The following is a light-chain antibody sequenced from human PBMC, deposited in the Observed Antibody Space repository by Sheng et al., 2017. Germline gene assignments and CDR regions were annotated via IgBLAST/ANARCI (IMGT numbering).Light chain of an antibody. CDR2: GAS. CDR3: LQHHTYPRT. V-gene: IGKV1-17*03. Sequence: DIQMTQSPSAMSASVGDRVTITCRATQDINNYLAWFQQKPGKVPKRLIYGASNLQGGVPSRFSGSASGTEFTLTITSLQPEDFATYFCLQHHTYPRTFGQGTKVE. J-gene: IGKJ1*01. CDR1: QDINNY.